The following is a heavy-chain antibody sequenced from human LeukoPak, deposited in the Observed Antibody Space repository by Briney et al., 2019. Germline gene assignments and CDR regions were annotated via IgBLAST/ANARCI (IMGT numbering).Heavy chain of an antibody. Sequence: SETLSLTCTVSGGSISSYYWSWIRQPPGKGLEWIGYIYTSGSTNYNPSLKSRVTISVDTPKNQFSLKLSSVTAADTAVYYCARRYVTSWFDPWGQGTLVTVSS. CDR1: GGSISSYY. CDR3: ARRYVTSWFDP. J-gene: IGHJ5*02. V-gene: IGHV4-4*09. D-gene: IGHD1-14*01. CDR2: IYTSGST.